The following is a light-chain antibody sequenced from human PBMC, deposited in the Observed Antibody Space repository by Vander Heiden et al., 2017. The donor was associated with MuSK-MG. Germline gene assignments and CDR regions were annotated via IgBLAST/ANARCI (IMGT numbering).Light chain of an antibody. Sequence: EIVMTQAPASLSVSPGESATLSCRASQRISSDLAWYQQKPGQAPRLLIYGASTRATGIPARFSGSGYGTEFTLTISSRQSEDFAVYYCQQYNNWPPYTFGQGTKLEI. V-gene: IGKV3-15*01. CDR2: GAS. J-gene: IGKJ2*01. CDR3: QQYNNWPPYT. CDR1: QRISSD.